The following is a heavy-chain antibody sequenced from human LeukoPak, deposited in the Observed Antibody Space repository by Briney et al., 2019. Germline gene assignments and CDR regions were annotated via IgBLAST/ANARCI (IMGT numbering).Heavy chain of an antibody. D-gene: IGHD6-6*01. CDR3: AREAIAARLGDYYYYYYMDV. V-gene: IGHV3-20*01. CDR2: INWYGGRT. J-gene: IGHJ6*03. Sequence: SGGSLRLSCAASGFTFDDYGMRWVRQAPGKGLEWLSGINWYGGRTGYADSVKGRFTISRDNAKNSLYSQMNSLRAEDTALYHCAREAIAARLGDYYYYYYMDVWGKGTTVTVSS. CDR1: GFTFDDYG.